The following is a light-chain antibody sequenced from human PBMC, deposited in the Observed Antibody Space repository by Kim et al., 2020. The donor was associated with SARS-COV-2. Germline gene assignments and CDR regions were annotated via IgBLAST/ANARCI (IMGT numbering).Light chain of an antibody. CDR3: QVWDGGSDHPNWV. V-gene: IGLV3-21*04. CDR2: YDT. CDR1: NIGTKS. J-gene: IGLJ3*02. Sequence: KTASVNSWGDNIGTKSWHWYQQKPGQAPVLVIYYDTDRPSGIPERFSGSNSGDTATLTISRVEAGDEADYYCQVWDGGSDHPNWVFGGGTQLTVL.